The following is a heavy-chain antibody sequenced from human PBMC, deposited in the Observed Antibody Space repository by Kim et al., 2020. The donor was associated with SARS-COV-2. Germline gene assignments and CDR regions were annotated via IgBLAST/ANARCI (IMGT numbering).Heavy chain of an antibody. D-gene: IGHD6-13*01. CDR1: GFTFSDYG. J-gene: IGHJ6*02. CDR2: ISGSAGGT. V-gene: IGHV3-23*01. Sequence: GGSLRLSCAASGFTFSDYGMSWVRQAPGKGLEWVSGISGSAGGTYYADSVKGRFTVSRDNSKNTLSLQMNSLRVEDTAVYYCMRCRIAPDVWGQGTTVTVSS. CDR3: MRCRIAPDV.